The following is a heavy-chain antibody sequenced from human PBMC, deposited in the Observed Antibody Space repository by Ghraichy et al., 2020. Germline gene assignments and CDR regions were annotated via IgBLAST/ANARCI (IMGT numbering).Heavy chain of an antibody. V-gene: IGHV1-69*13. CDR3: ARVAPGGAMVRGVPRHLLGYYYGMDV. J-gene: IGHJ6*02. D-gene: IGHD3-10*01. CDR1: GGTFSSYA. CDR2: IIPIFGTA. Sequence: SVKVSCKASGGTFSSYAISWVRQPPGQGLEWMGGIIPIFGTANYAQKFQGRVTITADESTSTAYMELSSLRSEDTAVYYCARVAPGGAMVRGVPRHLLGYYYGMDVWGQGTTVTVSS.